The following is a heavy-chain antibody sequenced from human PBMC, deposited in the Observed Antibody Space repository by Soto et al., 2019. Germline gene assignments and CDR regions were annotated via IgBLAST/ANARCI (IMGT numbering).Heavy chain of an antibody. CDR1: GYTFTGYP. V-gene: IGHV1-3*01. Sequence: QVQFVQSGAEVKKPGASVKVSCKASGYTFTGYPMHWVRQAPGQRLEWMGWINAGNGNTKYSQKFQGRVTITRDTSAGTAYMELSSLTSEDTAVYYCASRIVATIMDYYGMDVWGQGTTVTVSS. CDR3: ASRIVATIMDYYGMDV. D-gene: IGHD5-12*01. J-gene: IGHJ6*02. CDR2: INAGNGNT.